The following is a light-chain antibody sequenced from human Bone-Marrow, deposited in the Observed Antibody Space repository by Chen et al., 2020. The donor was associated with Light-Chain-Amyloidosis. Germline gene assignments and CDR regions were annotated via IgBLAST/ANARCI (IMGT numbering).Light chain of an antibody. CDR2: NDI. CDR3: AAWDASLRVYL. J-gene: IGLJ1*01. Sequence: QSLLTQQPSASGNPGQRVTLSCSGSNSNVGTDNVYWYQQLPGTAPKLLIYNDIQRPSGVPDRISGSKSGTSAFLAISGLRSEDEADYYCAAWDASLRVYLFGAGTKVTVL. V-gene: IGLV1-47*01. CDR1: NSNVGTDN.